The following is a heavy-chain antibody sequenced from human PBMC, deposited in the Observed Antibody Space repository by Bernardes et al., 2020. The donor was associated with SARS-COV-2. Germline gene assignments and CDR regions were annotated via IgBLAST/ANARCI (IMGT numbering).Heavy chain of an antibody. CDR2: IYYSGST. J-gene: IGHJ6*02. CDR3: ARHIVVGYGMDV. V-gene: IGHV4-61*01. D-gene: IGHD2-21*01. Sequence: SETLSLTCTVSGGSVSSGSYYWSWIRQPPGKGLEWIGYIYYSGSTNYNPSLKSRVTISVDTSKNQFSLKLSSVTAADTAVYYCARHIVVGYGMDVWGQGTTVTVSS. CDR1: GGSVSSGSYY.